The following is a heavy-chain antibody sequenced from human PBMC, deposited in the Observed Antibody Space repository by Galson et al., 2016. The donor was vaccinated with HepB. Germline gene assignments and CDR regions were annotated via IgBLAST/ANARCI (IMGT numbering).Heavy chain of an antibody. CDR2: IGAYNGDR. V-gene: IGHV1-18*04. J-gene: IGHJ4*01. CDR1: GYTFANDG. Sequence: SVKVSCKASGYTFANDGISWVRQAPGQGLEWMGWIGAYNGDRKYAQKFQGRISMTADPSKSTAYMELRSLRSDDTAVYYCAEDDARNWNDRFDSWGHGTLITVS. D-gene: IGHD1-1*01. CDR3: AEDDARNWNDRFDS.